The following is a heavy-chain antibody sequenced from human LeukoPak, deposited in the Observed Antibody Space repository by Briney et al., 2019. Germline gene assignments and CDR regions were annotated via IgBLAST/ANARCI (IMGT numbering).Heavy chain of an antibody. CDR3: AKWVGIQLFILGD. Sequence: GASVKVSCKASGGTFSYYAINWVRQAPGQGLEWMGGVIPISDITNYAQKFQGRVTITADDSTSTTYMELSSLRAEDTAVYYCAKWVGIQLFILGDWGQGTLVTVSS. CDR2: VIPISDIT. V-gene: IGHV1-69*13. D-gene: IGHD5-18*01. J-gene: IGHJ4*02. CDR1: GGTFSYYA.